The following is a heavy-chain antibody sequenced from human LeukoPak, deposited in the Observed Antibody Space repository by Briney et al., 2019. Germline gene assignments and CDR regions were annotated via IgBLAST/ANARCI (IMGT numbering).Heavy chain of an antibody. CDR1: GFSVSNNY. CDR2: TYSGGNT. V-gene: IGHV3-53*01. CDR3: ARARLYYDASVGFDY. J-gene: IGHJ4*02. Sequence: PGGSLRLSCAASGFSVSNNYMTWDRQAPGKGLERVSLTYSGGNTVYADSVKGRFTVSRDTSKNTLYVQMHTLRAEDTAVYYCARARLYYDASVGFDYWGQGTLVTVSS. D-gene: IGHD3-16*01.